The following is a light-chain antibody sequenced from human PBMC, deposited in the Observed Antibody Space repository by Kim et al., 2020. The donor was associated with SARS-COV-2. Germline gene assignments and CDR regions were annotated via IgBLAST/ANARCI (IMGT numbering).Light chain of an antibody. CDR3: QSYDSSLSGVV. J-gene: IGLJ2*01. CDR1: SSNIGAGYD. V-gene: IGLV1-40*01. Sequence: VTISCTGGSSNIGAGYDVHWYQQLPGTAPKLLIYGNSNRPSGVPDRFSGSKSGTSASLAITGLQAEDEADYYCQSYDSSLSGVVFGGGTQLTVL. CDR2: GNS.